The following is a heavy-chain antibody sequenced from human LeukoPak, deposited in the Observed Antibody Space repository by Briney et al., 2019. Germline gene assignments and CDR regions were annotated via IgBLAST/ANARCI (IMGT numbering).Heavy chain of an antibody. CDR2: ISYDGSDK. D-gene: IGHD3-3*01. CDR1: GFTFSSYG. Sequence: GRSLRLSCAASGFTFSSYGMHWVRQAPGKGLEWVAVISYDGSDKYYADSVKGRFTISRDNSKNTLYLQMNSLRAEDTAVYYCAKGVGAFDIWGQGTMVTVSP. CDR3: AKGVGAFDI. V-gene: IGHV3-30*18. J-gene: IGHJ3*02.